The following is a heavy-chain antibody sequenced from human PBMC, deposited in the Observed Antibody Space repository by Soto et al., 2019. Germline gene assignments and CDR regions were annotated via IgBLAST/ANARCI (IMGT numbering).Heavy chain of an antibody. J-gene: IGHJ6*03. V-gene: IGHV3-30*18. D-gene: IGHD3-10*01. CDR1: GFTFSNYG. Sequence: QLQLVESGGGVVQPGRSLRLSCAASGFTFSNYGMHWVRQTPGKGLEWVAAISYDGGNEYYADSVRGRFTISRDNFRNTLDLQMNSLRDDDTALSDWAKNLRPQPRFLFYMDVWGKGTTVSVSS. CDR3: AKNLRPQPRFLFYMDV. CDR2: ISYDGGNE.